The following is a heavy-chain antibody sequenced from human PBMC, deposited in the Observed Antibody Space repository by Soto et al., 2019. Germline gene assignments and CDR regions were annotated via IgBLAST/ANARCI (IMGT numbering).Heavy chain of an antibody. Sequence: PGGSLRLSCAASGFTFSSYSMNWVRQTPGKGLEWVSSISSSRSYIYYADSVKGRFTISRDNAKNSLYLQMNSLRAEDTAVYYCARGIVVVPAAQWFDPWGQGTLVTVSS. CDR1: GFTFSSYS. CDR3: ARGIVVVPAAQWFDP. V-gene: IGHV3-21*01. D-gene: IGHD2-2*01. J-gene: IGHJ5*02. CDR2: ISSSRSYI.